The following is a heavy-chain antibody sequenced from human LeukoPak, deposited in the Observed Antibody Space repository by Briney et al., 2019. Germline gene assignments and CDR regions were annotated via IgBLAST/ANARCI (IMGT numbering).Heavy chain of an antibody. V-gene: IGHV1-2*02. CDR3: ARDPPNYDFWSGYYLDY. D-gene: IGHD3-3*01. CDR2: INPNSGGA. Sequence: ASVKVSCKASGYTFTGYYMHWVRQAPGQGLEWMGWINPNSGGANYAQKFQGRVTMTRDTSISTAYMELSRLSSDDTAVYYCARDPPNYDFWSGYYLDYWGQGTLVTVPS. J-gene: IGHJ4*02. CDR1: GYTFTGYY.